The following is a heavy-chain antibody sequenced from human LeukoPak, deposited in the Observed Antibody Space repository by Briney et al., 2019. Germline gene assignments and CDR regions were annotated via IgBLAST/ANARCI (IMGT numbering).Heavy chain of an antibody. V-gene: IGHV4-59*11. CDR1: GGSISPLY. Sequence: SETLSLTCTVSGGSISPLYWSWIRQPPGKGLEFIGYIYYSGATNYNPPLTSRVTLSVDTSKNQFSLKLSSVTAADTAVYYCARGGVAAKYYFDFWGQGTLVTVSS. CDR2: IYYSGAT. CDR3: ARGGVAAKYYFDF. J-gene: IGHJ4*02. D-gene: IGHD3-10*01.